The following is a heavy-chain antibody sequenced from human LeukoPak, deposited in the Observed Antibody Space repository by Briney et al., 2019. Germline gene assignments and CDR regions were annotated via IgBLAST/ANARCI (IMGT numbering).Heavy chain of an antibody. CDR1: GGSFSSGGYS. V-gene: IGHV4-30-2*01. CDR3: ARHLNWFDP. Sequence: SQTLSLTCAVSGGSFSSGGYSWSWIRQPPGKGLEWIGYIYHSGSTYYNPSLKSRVTISVDRSKNQFSLKLSSVTAADTAVYYCARHLNWFDPWGQGTLVTVSS. J-gene: IGHJ5*02. CDR2: IYHSGST.